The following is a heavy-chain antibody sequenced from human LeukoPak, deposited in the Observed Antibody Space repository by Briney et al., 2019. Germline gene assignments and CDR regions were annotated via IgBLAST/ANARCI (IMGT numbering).Heavy chain of an antibody. CDR3: ARESAVAGTKVYYYYYYMDV. V-gene: IGHV3-21*01. Sequence: ETLSLTCAVYGGSFSGYYWSWVRQAPGKGLEWVSSISSSSSYIYYADSVKGRFTISRDNAKNSLYLQMNSLRAEDTAVYYCARESAVAGTKVYYYYYYMDVWGKGTTVTVSS. J-gene: IGHJ6*03. CDR1: GGSFSGYY. CDR2: ISSSSSYI. D-gene: IGHD6-19*01.